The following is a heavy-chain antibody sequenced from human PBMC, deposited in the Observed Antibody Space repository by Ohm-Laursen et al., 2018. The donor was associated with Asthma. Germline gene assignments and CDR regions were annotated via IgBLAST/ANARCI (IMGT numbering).Heavy chain of an antibody. D-gene: IGHD2-15*01. CDR1: GFTFSSYG. J-gene: IGHJ5*02. Sequence: SLRLSCTASGFTFSSYGMHWVRQAPGKGLEWVAVGGSYYDGGLKYYADSVNGRFTVSRDDSKNTLYLQMNSLRAEDTAVYYCARDAVVVVVAAAPNNWFDPWGQGTLVTVSS. V-gene: IGHV3-30*19. CDR3: ARDAVVVVVAAAPNNWFDP. CDR2: GGSYYDGGLK.